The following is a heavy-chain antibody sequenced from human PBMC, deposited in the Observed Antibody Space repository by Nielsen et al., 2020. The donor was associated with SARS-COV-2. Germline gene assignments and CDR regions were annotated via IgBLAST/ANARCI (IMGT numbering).Heavy chain of an antibody. V-gene: IGHV3-30*18. D-gene: IGHD1-26*01. Sequence: GESLKISCAASGFTFSSYGMHWVRQAPGKGLEWVAVISYDGSNKYYADSVKGRFTISRDNSKNTLYLQMNSLRAEDTAVYYCAKREGDYYYYMDVWGKGTTVTVSS. J-gene: IGHJ6*03. CDR1: GFTFSSYG. CDR3: AKREGDYYYYMDV. CDR2: ISYDGSNK.